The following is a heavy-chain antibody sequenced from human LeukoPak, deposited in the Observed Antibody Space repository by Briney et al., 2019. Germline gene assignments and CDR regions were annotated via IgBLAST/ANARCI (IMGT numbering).Heavy chain of an antibody. CDR2: VYPGDSDT. CDR1: GYSFPSYW. Sequence: GEPLKIPCKGSGYSFPSYWIGWVGQIPGKGLEWMGIVYPGDSDTRYSPSFQGQDTISADKSISTAYLQWSSLKASDTAMYYCARWYSSSWGNWFDPWGQGTLVTVSS. CDR3: ARWYSSSWGNWFDP. J-gene: IGHJ5*02. V-gene: IGHV5-51*01. D-gene: IGHD6-13*01.